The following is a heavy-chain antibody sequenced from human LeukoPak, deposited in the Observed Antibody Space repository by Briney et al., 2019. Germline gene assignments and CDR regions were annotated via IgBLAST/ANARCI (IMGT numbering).Heavy chain of an antibody. D-gene: IGHD3-10*01. J-gene: IGHJ5*02. V-gene: IGHV4-59*01. CDR2: IYYSGNT. CDR1: GGSTSSYY. Sequence: PSETLSLTCTVSGGSTSSYYWSWIRHPPGPGLEWIGYIYYSGNTNYNPYLKSRVTISVDTSKNSFTLKLSSVTAAATAVSYCESESRDTRITMVRGASGSWFDPWGQGTLVTVSS. CDR3: ESESRDTRITMVRGASGSWFDP.